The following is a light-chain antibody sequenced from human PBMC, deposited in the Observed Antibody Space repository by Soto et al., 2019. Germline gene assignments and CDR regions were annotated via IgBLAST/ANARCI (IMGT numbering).Light chain of an antibody. CDR1: QASSNN. V-gene: IGKV3-15*01. CDR2: DAS. CDR3: QQANDWPPT. Sequence: RVMTQSPVTLSVSPGERVTLSCMAMQASSNNLAWYQQKPGQAPRLLIFDASTMATGIPARFSGSGSGTDFTRNISSRQSEDFSVYYCQQANDWPPTFGQGT. J-gene: IGKJ1*01.